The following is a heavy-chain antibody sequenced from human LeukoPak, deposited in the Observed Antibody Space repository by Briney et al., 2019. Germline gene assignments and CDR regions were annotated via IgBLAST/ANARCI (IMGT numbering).Heavy chain of an antibody. CDR2: IYHSGST. Sequence: PSETLSLTCTVSGYTISSGYYWGWIRQSPGKGLEWIGSIYHSGSTSYSPSLKSRVTISMDKSKNQISLRLTSVTAADTAVYYCARSPTKRVPEDYWGQGTLVTVSS. CDR1: GYTISSGYY. V-gene: IGHV4-38-2*02. D-gene: IGHD2-2*01. CDR3: ARSPTKRVPEDY. J-gene: IGHJ4*02.